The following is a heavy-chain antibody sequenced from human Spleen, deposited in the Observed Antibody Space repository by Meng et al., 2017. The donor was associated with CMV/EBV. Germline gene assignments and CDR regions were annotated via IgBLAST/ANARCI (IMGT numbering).Heavy chain of an antibody. Sequence: ASGLTFEDYGMSWVRQAPGKGLEWVSGINWNGGSTGYADSVKGRFTISRDIAKNFLYLQMNSLRAEDTALYYCARDGTFDWNYEDYWGQGTLVTVSS. CDR1: GLTFEDYG. V-gene: IGHV3-20*03. CDR3: ARDGTFDWNYEDY. CDR2: INWNGGST. D-gene: IGHD1-7*01. J-gene: IGHJ4*02.